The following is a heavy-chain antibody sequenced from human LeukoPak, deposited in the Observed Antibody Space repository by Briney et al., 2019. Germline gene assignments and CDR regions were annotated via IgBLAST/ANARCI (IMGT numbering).Heavy chain of an antibody. CDR3: ARVSLLWFGELFSRPFDY. CDR2: MNPNSGNT. Sequence: ASVKVSCKAFGYTFTSYDINWVRQATGQGLEWMGWMNPNSGNTGYAQKFQGRVTITRNTSISTAYMELSSLRSEDTAVYYCARVSLLWFGELFSRPFDYWGQGTLVTVSS. V-gene: IGHV1-8*03. CDR1: GYTFTSYD. D-gene: IGHD3-10*01. J-gene: IGHJ4*02.